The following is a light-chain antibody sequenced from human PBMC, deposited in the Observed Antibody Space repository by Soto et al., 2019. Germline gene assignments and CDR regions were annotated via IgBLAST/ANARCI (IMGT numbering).Light chain of an antibody. CDR1: ESVNIY. CDR3: QQRSNWPWTT. Sequence: EIVLTQSPATLSLSPGESATLSCRASESVNIYISWYRQKPAQAPRLLIYDASNRATGIPTRFSDSGSGTDFSLTISSLEPEYFADYYCQQRSNWPWTTFGQGTRVELK. CDR2: DAS. J-gene: IGKJ1*01. V-gene: IGKV3-11*01.